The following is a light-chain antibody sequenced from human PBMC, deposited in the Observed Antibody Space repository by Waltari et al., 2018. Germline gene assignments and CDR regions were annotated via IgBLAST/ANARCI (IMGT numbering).Light chain of an antibody. CDR1: QSFSDW. V-gene: IGKV1-5*03. J-gene: IGKJ2*01. CDR3: QQYNSYPYT. CDR2: RAS. Sequence: DIQMHPSPSTLAASVGERVTLTCRASQSFSDWLAWYQQKPGTAPKLLIYRASSLKSGVPSRFSGSESGTEFTLTINSLQPDDVATYYCQQYNSYPYTFGQGTKLEIK.